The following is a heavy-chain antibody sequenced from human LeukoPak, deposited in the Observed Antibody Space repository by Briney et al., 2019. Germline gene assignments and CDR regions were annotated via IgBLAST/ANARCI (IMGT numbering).Heavy chain of an antibody. CDR2: IKQDGSEK. Sequence: GGSLGLSCAASGFTFSSYWMSWVRQAPGKGLEWVANIKQDGSEKYYVDSVKGRFTISRDNAKNSLYLQMNSLRAEDTAVYYCARGGTTVTQGVAYWGQGTLVTVSS. J-gene: IGHJ4*02. D-gene: IGHD4-17*01. CDR1: GFTFSSYW. V-gene: IGHV3-7*01. CDR3: ARGGTTVTQGVAY.